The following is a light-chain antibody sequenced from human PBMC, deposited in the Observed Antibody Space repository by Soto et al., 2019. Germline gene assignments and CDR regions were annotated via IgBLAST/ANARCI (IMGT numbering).Light chain of an antibody. CDR1: QSISSY. V-gene: IGKV1-39*01. J-gene: IGKJ1*01. Sequence: DIQMTQSPSSLSASVGDRVTITCRASQSISSYLNWYQQKPGKAPKLLIYAASRLQSGVPSRFSGSGSGTDFTLNISSLQHEDFATYYCQQSYITPWTFGQGTKVEIK. CDR2: AAS. CDR3: QQSYITPWT.